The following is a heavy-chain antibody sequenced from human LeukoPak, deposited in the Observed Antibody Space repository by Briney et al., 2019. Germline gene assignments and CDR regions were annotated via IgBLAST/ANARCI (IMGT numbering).Heavy chain of an antibody. CDR3: ATRHYYDSSGS. J-gene: IGHJ5*02. V-gene: IGHV3-33*05. CDR1: GFTFSSYG. CDR2: ISFDESNK. Sequence: GGSLRLSCAASGFTFSSYGMHWVRQAPGKGLEWVALISFDESNKYYLDSVKGRFTISRDNSKNTLYLQMNSLRAEDTAVYYCATRHYYDSSGSWGQGTLVTVSS. D-gene: IGHD3-22*01.